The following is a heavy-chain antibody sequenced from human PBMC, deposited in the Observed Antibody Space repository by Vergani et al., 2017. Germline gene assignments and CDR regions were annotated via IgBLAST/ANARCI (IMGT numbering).Heavy chain of an antibody. D-gene: IGHD2-2*01. Sequence: QVQLQQWGAGLLKPSETLSLTCAVYGGSFSGYCWSWIRQPPGKGLEWVGYIYYSGTTYYNPSLKSRVTISVDTSKNQFSLKLSSVTAADTAVYYCARVRYQLDPWGQGTLVTVSS. CDR1: GGSFSGYC. CDR3: ARVRYQLDP. CDR2: IYYSGTT. V-gene: IGHV4-34*01. J-gene: IGHJ5*02.